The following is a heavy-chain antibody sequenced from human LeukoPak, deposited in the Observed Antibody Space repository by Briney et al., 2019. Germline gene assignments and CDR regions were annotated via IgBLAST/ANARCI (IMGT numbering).Heavy chain of an antibody. CDR2: ISWNSGSI. V-gene: IGHV3-9*01. CDR3: AKGLHGDYYYYGMDV. CDR1: GFTFDDYA. J-gene: IGHJ6*02. D-gene: IGHD4-17*01. Sequence: QPGGSLRLSCAASGFTFDDYAMHWVRQAPGKGLEWVSGISWNSGSIGYADSVKGRFTISRDNAKNSLYLQMNSLRAEDTALYYCAKGLHGDYYYYGMDVWGQGTTVTVSS.